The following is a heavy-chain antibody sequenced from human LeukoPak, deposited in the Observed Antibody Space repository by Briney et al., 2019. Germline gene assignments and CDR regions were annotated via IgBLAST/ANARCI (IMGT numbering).Heavy chain of an antibody. CDR3: ARDRGIDSSGFLFDY. J-gene: IGHJ4*02. D-gene: IGHD3-22*01. V-gene: IGHV3-30-3*01. Sequence: GGSLRLSCAASGFTLSSYAMHWVRQAPGKGLEWVAVISYDGSNKYYADSVKGRFTISRDNSKNTLYLQMNSLRAEDTAVYYCARDRGIDSSGFLFDYWGQGTLVTVSS. CDR1: GFTLSSYA. CDR2: ISYDGSNK.